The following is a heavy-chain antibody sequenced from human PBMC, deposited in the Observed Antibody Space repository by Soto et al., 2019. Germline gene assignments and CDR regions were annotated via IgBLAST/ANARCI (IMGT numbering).Heavy chain of an antibody. CDR2: ISAYNGNT. CDR1: GYTFTSYG. V-gene: IGHV1-18*01. Sequence: ASVKVSCKASGYTFTSYGISWVRQAPGQGLEWMGWISAYNGNTNYAQRLQGRVTMTTDTSTSTAYMELRSLRSDDTAVYYCARAVLGPNWFDPWGQGTLVTVSS. J-gene: IGHJ5*02. CDR3: ARAVLGPNWFDP.